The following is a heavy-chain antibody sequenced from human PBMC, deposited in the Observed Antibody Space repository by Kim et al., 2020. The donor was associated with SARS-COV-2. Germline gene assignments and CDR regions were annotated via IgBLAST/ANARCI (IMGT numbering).Heavy chain of an antibody. CDR3: ARVPVGASSWYYFDS. CDR1: GINFSDYY. CDR2: ISSSGSYT. V-gene: IGHV3-11*05. D-gene: IGHD6-13*01. J-gene: IGHJ4*01. Sequence: GGSLRLSCEASGINFSDYYMSWIRQAPGKGLEWVSYISSSGSYTKYADSLKGRFTISRDNAENSLYLEMNSLSADDTGVYYCARVPVGASSWYYFDSWG.